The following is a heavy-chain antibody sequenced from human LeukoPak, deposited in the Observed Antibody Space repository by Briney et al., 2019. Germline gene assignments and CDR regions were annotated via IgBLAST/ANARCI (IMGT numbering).Heavy chain of an antibody. J-gene: IGHJ4*02. CDR3: ARPYSSKGYYFDY. D-gene: IGHD6-13*01. V-gene: IGHV3-11*04. CDR1: GFTFSDYY. CDR2: ISSSGSTI. Sequence: PGGSLRLSCAASGFTFSDYYMSWIRQAPGKGLEWVSYISSSGSTICYADSVKGRFTISRDNAKNSLYLQMNSLRAEDTAVYYCARPYSSKGYYFDYWGQGTLVTVSS.